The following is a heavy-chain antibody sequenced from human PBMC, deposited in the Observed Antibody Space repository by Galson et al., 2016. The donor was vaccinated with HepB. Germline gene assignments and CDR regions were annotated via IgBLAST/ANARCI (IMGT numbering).Heavy chain of an antibody. D-gene: IGHD5-12*01. CDR3: ARLGQWVDDYGDY. Sequence: SLRLSCATSGFTFSDYFMTWVRQSPGKGLEWIAYISDVSRTIYYADSVKGRFTISRDNSEKSLFLQMSGLRADATAVYYWARLGQWVDDYGDYWGQGTLVPVSS. CDR1: GFTFSDYF. CDR2: ISDVSRTI. V-gene: IGHV3-11*01. J-gene: IGHJ4*01.